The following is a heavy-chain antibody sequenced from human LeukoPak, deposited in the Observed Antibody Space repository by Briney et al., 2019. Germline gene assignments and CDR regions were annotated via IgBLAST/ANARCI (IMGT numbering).Heavy chain of an antibody. CDR2: ISSSSSYI. J-gene: IGHJ4*02. CDR1: GFTFSSYS. CDR3: ARGQWLVQAFFDY. D-gene: IGHD6-19*01. Sequence: GGSLRLSCAASGFTFSSYSMNWVRQAPGKGLEWVSSISSSSSYIYYADSVEGRFTISRDNAKNSLYLQMNSLRAEDTAVYYCARGQWLVQAFFDYWGQGTLVTVSS. V-gene: IGHV3-21*01.